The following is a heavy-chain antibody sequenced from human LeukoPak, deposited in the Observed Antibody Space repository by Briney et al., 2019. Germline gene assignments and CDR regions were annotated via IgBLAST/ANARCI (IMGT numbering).Heavy chain of an antibody. D-gene: IGHD3-16*02. CDR3: ARTLGWASSRYPFVG. V-gene: IGHV4-39*01. Sequence: PSETLSLTCTVSGGSISSSNYYWGWIRQPPGKGLEWIGSMYYSGNTDYNPSLKSRVTISVDTSKNQFSLKVNSVTAADTAVYYCARTLGWASSRYPFVGWGQGTLVTVSS. CDR1: GGSISSSNYY. J-gene: IGHJ4*02. CDR2: MYYSGNT.